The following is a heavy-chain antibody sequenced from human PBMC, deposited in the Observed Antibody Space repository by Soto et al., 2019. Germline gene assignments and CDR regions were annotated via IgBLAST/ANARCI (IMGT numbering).Heavy chain of an antibody. CDR2: INPNSGGT. J-gene: IGHJ6*02. Sequence: ASVKVSCKASGYTFTGYYMHWVRQAPGQGLEWMGWINPNSGGTNYAQKLQGWVTMTRDTSISTAYMELSRLRSDDTAVYYCARDLYGDYVSGYYGMDVWGQGTTVTVSS. D-gene: IGHD4-17*01. V-gene: IGHV1-2*04. CDR1: GYTFTGYY. CDR3: ARDLYGDYVSGYYGMDV.